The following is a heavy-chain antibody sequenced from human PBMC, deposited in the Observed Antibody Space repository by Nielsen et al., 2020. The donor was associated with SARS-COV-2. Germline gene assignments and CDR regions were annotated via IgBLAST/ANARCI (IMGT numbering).Heavy chain of an antibody. CDR3: ARAPGYSSGPPRNWFDP. CDR2: IVVGSGNT. V-gene: IGHV1-58*01. J-gene: IGHJ5*02. Sequence: SVKVSCKASGFTFTSSAVQWVRQARGQRLEWIGWIVVGSGNTNYAQKFQERVTITRDMSTSTAYMELSSLRSEDTAVYYCARAPGYSSGPPRNWFDPWGQGTLVTVSS. CDR1: GFTFTSSA. D-gene: IGHD3-22*01.